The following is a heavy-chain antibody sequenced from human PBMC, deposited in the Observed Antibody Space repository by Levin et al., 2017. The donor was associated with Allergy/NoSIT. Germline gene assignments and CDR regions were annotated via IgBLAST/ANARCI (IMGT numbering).Heavy chain of an antibody. D-gene: IGHD1-14*01. CDR2: IHPSGST. V-gene: IGHV4-31*03. CDR1: GGSVSSGVYY. CDR3: ARGRDAYKLGF. Sequence: PSETLSLTCTVSGGSVSSGVYYWGWIRQHPGKGLECIGYIHPSGSTNYNPSLNSRVTMSVDMSKNQISLKMISVTAADTAVYYCARGRDAYKLGFWGQGTLVTVSS. J-gene: IGHJ4*02.